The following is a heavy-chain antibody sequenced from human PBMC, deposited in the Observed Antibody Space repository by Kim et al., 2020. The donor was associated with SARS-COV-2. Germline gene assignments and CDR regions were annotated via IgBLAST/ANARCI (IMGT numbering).Heavy chain of an antibody. CDR1: GYPFIGYK. J-gene: IGHJ4*02. CDR2: ITPKDGHT. V-gene: IGHV1-46*01. CDR3: ARDLEGGWTLDY. D-gene: IGHD3-3*01. Sequence: ASVQVSCKASGYPFIGYKMHWVRQAPGQGPEWMGIITPKDGHTEYAQKFRGRVTLTRDTSTTTVYMELSSLTSEDTAVYYCARDLEGGWTLDYWGLGTLVTVSS.